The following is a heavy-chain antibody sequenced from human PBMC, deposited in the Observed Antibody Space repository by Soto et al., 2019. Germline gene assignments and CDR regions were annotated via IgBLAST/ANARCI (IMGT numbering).Heavy chain of an antibody. CDR2: VNPKRGDA. Sequence: QVQLVQSGAEVKKPGASVKVSCKASGYKFSDSYIHWVRQAQGQGLERMGWVNPKRGDAIYAKKFQGWDTMTRDAAISTAYLKVSRLHSDDTATHYWARDPGNPGRFWFFDLWGRGTLITVSS. V-gene: IGHV1-2*04. D-gene: IGHD3-3*01. CDR3: ARDPGNPGRFWFFDL. J-gene: IGHJ2*01. CDR1: GYKFSDSY.